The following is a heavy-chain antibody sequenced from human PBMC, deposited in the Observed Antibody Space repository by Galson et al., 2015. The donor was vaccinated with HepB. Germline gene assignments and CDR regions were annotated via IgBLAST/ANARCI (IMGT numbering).Heavy chain of an antibody. CDR1: GFTFSSYA. V-gene: IGHV3-30-3*01. CDR2: ISYDGSNK. J-gene: IGHJ6*02. Sequence: SLRLSCAASGFTFSSYAMHWVRQAPGKGLEWVAVISYDGSNKYYADSVKGRFTISRDNSKNTLYLQMNSPRAEDTAVYYCTRSDPFSWPFGVVIVGVGYYYYYGMDVWGQGTTVTVSS. D-gene: IGHD3-3*01. CDR3: TRSDPFSWPFGVVIVGVGYYYYYGMDV.